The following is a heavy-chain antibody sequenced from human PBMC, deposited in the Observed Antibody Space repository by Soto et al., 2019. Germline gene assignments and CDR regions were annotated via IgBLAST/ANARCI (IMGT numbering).Heavy chain of an antibody. CDR1: GGSFSRYS. D-gene: IGHD3-9*01. CDR3: ARVNDVLTGGYDY. V-gene: IGHV4-59*01. J-gene: IGHJ4*02. CDR2: IYYDGAT. Sequence: QVQLQESGPGLVRPSETLSLTCTVSGGSFSRYSWTWIRQPPGKGLEWFGYIYYDGATNYNPSLKSRVTMSVDKTKNQFSLKVTTVTAADTAVYYCARVNDVLTGGYDYWSQGTLVTVSA.